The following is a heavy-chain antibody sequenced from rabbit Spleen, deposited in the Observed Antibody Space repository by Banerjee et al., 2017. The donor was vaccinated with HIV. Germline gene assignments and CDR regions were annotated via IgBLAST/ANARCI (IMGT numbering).Heavy chain of an antibody. J-gene: IGHJ6*01. CDR2: IYVGSSGST. CDR3: ARGSTEMKLDL. Sequence: QSLEESGGGLVQPEGSLTLTCTASGFSFSTSYDMCWVRQAPGKGLEWIACIYVGSSGSTYYATWAKGRFTISKPSSTTVTLQMTSLTAADTATYFCARGSTEMKLDLWGPGTLVTVS. CDR1: GFSFSTSYD. V-gene: IGHV1S40*01. D-gene: IGHD2-1*01.